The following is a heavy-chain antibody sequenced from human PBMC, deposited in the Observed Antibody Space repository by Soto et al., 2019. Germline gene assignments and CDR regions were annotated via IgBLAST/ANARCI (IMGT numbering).Heavy chain of an antibody. CDR2: IYYSGST. Sequence: QVQLQESGPGLVKPSQTLSLTCTVSGGSISSGGYYWSWIRQHPGKGLEWIGYIYYSGSTYYNPSIKIRVTISVDTSKDQFSLKLSSVTAAETAVYYCARDNLYIPCYDILNGHGGVRDAFYIWGQGTMVTVSS. D-gene: IGHD3-9*01. J-gene: IGHJ3*02. CDR1: GGSISSGGYY. CDR3: ARDNLYIPCYDILNGHGGVRDAFYI. V-gene: IGHV4-31*03.